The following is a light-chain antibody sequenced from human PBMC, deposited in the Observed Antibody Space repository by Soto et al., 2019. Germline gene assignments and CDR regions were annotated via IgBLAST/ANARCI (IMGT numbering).Light chain of an antibody. V-gene: IGLV2-14*01. CDR2: DVS. CDR3: SSYTSSSTNYV. CDR1: SSDVGGYNY. J-gene: IGLJ1*01. Sequence: QSVLTQPASVSGSPGQSITISCTGTSSDVGGYNYVSWYQQHPGKATKLMIYDVSNRPSGVSNRFSGSKSGNTASLTISGLQAEDEADYYCSSYTSSSTNYVFGTGTKVTVL.